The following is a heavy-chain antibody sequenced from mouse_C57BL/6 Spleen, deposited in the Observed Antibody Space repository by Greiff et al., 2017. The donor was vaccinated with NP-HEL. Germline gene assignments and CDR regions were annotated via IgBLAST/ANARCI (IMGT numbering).Heavy chain of an antibody. CDR1: GFTFSSYA. J-gene: IGHJ3*01. Sequence: EVKLVESGGGLVKPGGSLKLSCAASGFTFSSYAMSWVRQTPEKRLEWVATISDGGSYTYYPDNVKGRFTISRDNAKNNLYLQMSHLKSEDTAMYYCAREGAPFAYWGQGTLVTVSA. CDR3: AREGAPFAY. CDR2: ISDGGSYT. V-gene: IGHV5-4*01.